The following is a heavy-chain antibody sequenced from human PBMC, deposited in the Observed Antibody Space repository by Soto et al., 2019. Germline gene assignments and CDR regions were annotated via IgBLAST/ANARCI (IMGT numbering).Heavy chain of an antibody. Sequence: SQTLSLTCAISGDSVSRNNAGWSWIRQSPSRGLEWLGRTYYRSKWFNDYAVSVKSRITINSDTSKNQFSLQLNSVTPEDTAVYYWTRDRAYSGCAIDDWGQGTLVTVSS. D-gene: IGHD5-12*01. CDR3: TRDRAYSGCAIDD. CDR1: GDSVSRNNAG. V-gene: IGHV6-1*01. J-gene: IGHJ4*02. CDR2: TYYRSKWFN.